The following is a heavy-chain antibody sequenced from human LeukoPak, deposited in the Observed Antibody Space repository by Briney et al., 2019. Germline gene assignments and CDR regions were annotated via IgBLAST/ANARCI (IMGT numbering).Heavy chain of an antibody. V-gene: IGHV3-48*03. D-gene: IGHD1-26*01. CDR1: GFTFSSYD. J-gene: IGHJ5*02. Sequence: GGSLRLSCATSGFTFSSYDMNWVRQAPGKGLAWVSYISGSGNTVYYADSVKGRFTISRDNAKNSLYLQLNSLRAEDTAVYYCARSLVVGATYPYHWGQGTLVTVSS. CDR3: ARSLVVGATYPYH. CDR2: ISGSGNTV.